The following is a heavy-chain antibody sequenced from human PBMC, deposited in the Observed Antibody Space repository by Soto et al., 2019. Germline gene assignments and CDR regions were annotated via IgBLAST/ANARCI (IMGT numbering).Heavy chain of an antibody. CDR3: AKDMNSVPEY. CDR1: GFTFSSYA. J-gene: IGHJ4*02. Sequence: GVSLRLSCSASGFTFSSYALHWVRQAPGKGLVWVSRIKTDGSITSYADSVKGRFTVSRDNARDMLYLQMNSLRAEDTAVYYCAKDMNSVPEYWGQGTLVTVSS. D-gene: IGHD1-7*01. CDR2: IKTDGSIT. V-gene: IGHV3-74*01.